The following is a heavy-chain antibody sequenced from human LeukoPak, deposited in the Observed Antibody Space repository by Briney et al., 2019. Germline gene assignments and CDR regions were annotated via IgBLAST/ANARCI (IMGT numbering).Heavy chain of an antibody. CDR1: GFSFSSYE. D-gene: IGHD3-16*01. J-gene: IGHJ4*02. Sequence: GGSLRLSCAASGFSFSSYELNWVRQAPGKGLEWVSYIRSSGSTTYYADSVKGRFTISRDNAKYSLYLQMNSLRAEDTAVYYCERVGNSLNYFDCWGQGTLVTVSS. CDR3: ERVGNSLNYFDC. CDR2: IRSSGSTT. V-gene: IGHV3-48*03.